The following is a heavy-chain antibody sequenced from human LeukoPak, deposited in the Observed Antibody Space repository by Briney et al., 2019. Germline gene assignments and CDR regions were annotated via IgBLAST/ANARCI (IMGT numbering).Heavy chain of an antibody. J-gene: IGHJ6*03. CDR3: ARDKAGYSGFYYYYYMDV. Sequence: PSETLSLTCTVSGGSISSSSYYWGWIRQPPGKGLEWIGSIYYSGSTYYNPSLKSRVTISVGTSKNQFSLKLSSVTAADTAVYYCARDKAGYSGFYYYYYMDVWGKGTTVTVSS. CDR1: GGSISSSSYY. D-gene: IGHD5-12*01. V-gene: IGHV4-39*07. CDR2: IYYSGST.